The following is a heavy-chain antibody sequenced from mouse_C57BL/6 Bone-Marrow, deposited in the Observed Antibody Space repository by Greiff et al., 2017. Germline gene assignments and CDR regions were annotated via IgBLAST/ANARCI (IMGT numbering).Heavy chain of an antibody. CDR3: ARRGLLRYLAY. D-gene: IGHD1-1*01. CDR1: GYTFTSYG. Sequence: VQLQQSGAELARPGASVKLSCKASGYTFTSYGISWVKQRTGQGLEWIGEIYPRSGNTYYNEKFKGKATLTADKSSSTAYMELRSLTSEDSAVYYCARRGLLRYLAYWGQGTLVTVSA. J-gene: IGHJ3*01. CDR2: IYPRSGNT. V-gene: IGHV1-81*01.